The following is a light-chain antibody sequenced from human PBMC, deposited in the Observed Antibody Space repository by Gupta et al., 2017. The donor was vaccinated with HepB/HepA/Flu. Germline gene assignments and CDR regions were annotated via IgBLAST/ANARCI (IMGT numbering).Light chain of an antibody. CDR1: QRVSSSY. Sequence: ENVLTPSPGTLSLSPVESATLSCRASQRVSSSYLAWYQQKPGQAPRLLIYGASSRATGIPDRFSGSGSGTDFTLTISRREPEDFAVYYCQHESSSPQTFGQGTKVEIK. V-gene: IGKV3-20*01. CDR2: GAS. J-gene: IGKJ1*01. CDR3: QHESSSPQT.